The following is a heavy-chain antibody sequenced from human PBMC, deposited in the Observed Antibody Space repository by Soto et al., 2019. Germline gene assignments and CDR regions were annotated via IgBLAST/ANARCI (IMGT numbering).Heavy chain of an antibody. D-gene: IGHD3-9*01. CDR1: GGSISSYY. CDR3: ARVKVMTYYDILTDAFDI. V-gene: IGHV4-59*01. CDR2: IYYSGST. J-gene: IGHJ3*02. Sequence: QVQLQESGPGLVKPSETLSLTCTVSGGSISSYYWSWIRQPPGKGLEWIGYIYYSGSTNYNPSLKSRVPIAVDTSKNQFSLKLSSVTAADTAVYYCARVKVMTYYDILTDAFDIWGQGTMVTVSS.